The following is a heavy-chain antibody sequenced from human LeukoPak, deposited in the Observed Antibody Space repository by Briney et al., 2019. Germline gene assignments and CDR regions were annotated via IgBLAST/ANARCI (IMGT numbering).Heavy chain of an antibody. Sequence: PSQTLSLTCTVSGGSISSGGYYWSWIRQPPGKGLEWIGEINHSGSTNYNPSLKSRVTISVDTSKNQFSLKLSSVTAADTAVYYCAREALTGYYTKSKRWFDPWGQGTLVTVSS. V-gene: IGHV4-30-2*01. J-gene: IGHJ5*02. CDR1: GGSISSGGYY. CDR3: AREALTGYYTKSKRWFDP. D-gene: IGHD3-9*01. CDR2: INHSGST.